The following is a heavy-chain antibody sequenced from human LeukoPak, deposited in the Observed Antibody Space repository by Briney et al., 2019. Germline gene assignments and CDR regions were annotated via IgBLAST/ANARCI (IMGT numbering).Heavy chain of an antibody. CDR1: GYTLTSYG. J-gene: IGHJ4*02. CDR3: ATTRRSGYVIFDY. V-gene: IGHV1-18*01. Sequence: GASVKVSCKTSGYTLTSYGISWVRQGPGQGLEWMGWISTYFVNTNYAQKFQGRVTMTTDPSTSTAYMELRSLRSDDTAVYYCATTRRSGYVIFDYWGQGTLVTVSS. CDR2: ISTYFVNT. D-gene: IGHD5-12*01.